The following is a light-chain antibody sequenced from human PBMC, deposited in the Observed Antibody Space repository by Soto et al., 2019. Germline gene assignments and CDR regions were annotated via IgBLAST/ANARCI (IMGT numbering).Light chain of an antibody. J-gene: IGKJ3*01. V-gene: IGKV1-39*01. CDR3: QKTYSTPFT. CDR2: AAS. Sequence: DIQMTQSPSSLSASVGDRVTINYRASQTISTYFNWYQEKPWKAPKLLIYAASTLQSGVPSRFSGSGSGTAFNLTISNLQPEDFATYYCQKTYSTPFTFGPGTQVDI. CDR1: QTISTY.